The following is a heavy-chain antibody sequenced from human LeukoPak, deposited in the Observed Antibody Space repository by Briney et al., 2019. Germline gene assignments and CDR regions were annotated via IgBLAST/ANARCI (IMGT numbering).Heavy chain of an antibody. CDR1: GYTFTGYY. V-gene: IGHV1-2*02. CDR3: ARVNLGYSSSYNYYYYYYMDV. D-gene: IGHD6-13*01. Sequence: WASVKVSCKASGYTFTGYYMHWVRQAPGQGLEWMGWINPNSGGTNYAQKFQGRVTMTRDTSISTAYMELSRLRSDDTAVYYCARVNLGYSSSYNYYYYYYMDVWGKGTTVTVSS. J-gene: IGHJ6*03. CDR2: INPNSGGT.